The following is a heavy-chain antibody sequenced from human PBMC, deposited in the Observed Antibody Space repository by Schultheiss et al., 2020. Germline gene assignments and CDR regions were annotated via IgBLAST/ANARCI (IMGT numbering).Heavy chain of an antibody. J-gene: IGHJ6*02. D-gene: IGHD2-21*02. CDR3: ARLAYCGGDCYSFAAYYYYYYGMDV. CDR2: ISAYNGNT. V-gene: IGHV1-18*01. Sequence: ASVKVSCKASGYTFTSYGISWVRQAPGQGLEWMGWISAYNGNTNYAQKLQGRVTMTTDTSTSTAYMELRSLRSDDTAVYYCARLAYCGGDCYSFAAYYYYYYGMDVWGQGTTVTVSS. CDR1: GYTFTSYG.